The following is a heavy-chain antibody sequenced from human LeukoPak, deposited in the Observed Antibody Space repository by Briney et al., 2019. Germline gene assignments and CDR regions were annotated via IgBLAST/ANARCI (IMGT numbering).Heavy chain of an antibody. Sequence: PGGSLRLSCAASGFTFSSNWMHWVRQAPGKGLEWVSSISSSSSYIYYADSVKGRFTISRDNAKNSLYLQMNSLRAEDTAVYYCASGYSSSWYVRYDNWFDPWGQGTLVTVSS. CDR3: ASGYSSSWYVRYDNWFDP. D-gene: IGHD6-13*01. CDR2: ISSSSSYI. V-gene: IGHV3-21*01. J-gene: IGHJ5*02. CDR1: GFTFSSNW.